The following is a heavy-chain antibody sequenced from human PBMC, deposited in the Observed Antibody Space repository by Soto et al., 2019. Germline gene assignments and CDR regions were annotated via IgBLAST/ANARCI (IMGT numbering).Heavy chain of an antibody. D-gene: IGHD3-3*01. J-gene: IGHJ5*02. V-gene: IGHV4-34*01. Sequence: SETLSLTCAVYGGSFSGYYWSWIRQPPGKGLEWIGEIKHSGSTNYNPSLKSRVTISVDTSKNQFSLKLSSVTAADTAVYYCARFTPSYDFWSGYYGSWFDPWGQGTLVTVSS. CDR2: IKHSGST. CDR3: ARFTPSYDFWSGYYGSWFDP. CDR1: GGSFSGYY.